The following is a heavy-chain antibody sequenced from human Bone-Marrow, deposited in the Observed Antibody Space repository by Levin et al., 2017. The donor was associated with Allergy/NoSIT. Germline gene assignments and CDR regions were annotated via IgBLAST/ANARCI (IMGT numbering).Heavy chain of an antibody. D-gene: IGHD6-13*01. J-gene: IGHJ4*02. CDR2: IGSSSDTT. V-gene: IGHV3-48*01. CDR3: ARVSARQQQLVQGFGY. Sequence: GESLKISCAATGFTFSSYSMNWVRQAPGKGLEWVSYIGSSSDTTYYADSVKGRFTISRDNAKNSLYLQMNSLRAEDTAVYYCARVSARQQQLVQGFGYWGQGTLVTVSS. CDR1: GFTFSSYS.